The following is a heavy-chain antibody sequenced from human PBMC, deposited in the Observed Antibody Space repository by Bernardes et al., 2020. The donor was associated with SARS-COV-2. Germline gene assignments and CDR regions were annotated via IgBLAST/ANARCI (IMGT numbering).Heavy chain of an antibody. J-gene: IGHJ6*02. V-gene: IGHV3-43*01. CDR1: GFTFDYYN. CDR2: ITWDGSGS. D-gene: IGHD3-16*01. CDR3: AKDIEVGGVWGGMDV. Sequence: GESLRLSCVASGFTFDYYNMYWVRQAPGKGLEWVSLITWDGSGSWYGDSVKGRFTISRDHSKNSLYLQMNSLRTEDTAFYYCAKDIEVGGVWGGMDVWGQGTTVTVSS.